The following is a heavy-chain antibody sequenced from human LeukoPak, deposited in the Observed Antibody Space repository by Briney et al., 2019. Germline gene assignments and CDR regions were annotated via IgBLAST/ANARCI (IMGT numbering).Heavy chain of an antibody. Sequence: SETLSLTCTVSGGSISSSSYHWGWIRQPPGKGLEWIGSIYYSGSTYYNPSLKSRVTISVDTSKNQFSLKLSSVTAADTAVYYCARRVGATIFDYWGQGTLVTVSS. CDR1: GGSISSSSYH. CDR3: ARRVGATIFDY. V-gene: IGHV4-39*01. CDR2: IYYSGST. J-gene: IGHJ4*02. D-gene: IGHD1-26*01.